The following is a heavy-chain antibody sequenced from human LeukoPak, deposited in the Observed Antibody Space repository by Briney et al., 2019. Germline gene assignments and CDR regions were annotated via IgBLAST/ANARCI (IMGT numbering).Heavy chain of an antibody. D-gene: IGHD3-10*01. CDR2: IWYDGSNK. V-gene: IGHV3-33*01. Sequence: PGRSLRLSCAAPGFTSSNYGMHWVRQAPGKGLEWVAVIWYDGSNKYYADSVKGRFTISRDNSKNTLYLQMNSLRAEDTAVYYCAGNYGPYYFDYWGQGTLLTVSS. J-gene: IGHJ4*02. CDR3: AGNYGPYYFDY. CDR1: GFTSSNYG.